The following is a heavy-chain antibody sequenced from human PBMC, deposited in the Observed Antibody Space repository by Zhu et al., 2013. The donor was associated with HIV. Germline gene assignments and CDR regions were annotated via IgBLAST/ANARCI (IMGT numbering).Heavy chain of an antibody. V-gene: IGHV1-69*01. J-gene: IGHJ4*02. D-gene: IGHD2-15*01. Sequence: VQLVQSGAEVKKPGSSVKVSCKASGGTFSSYAISWVRQAPGQGLEWMGGIIPIFGTANYAQKFQGRVTITADESTSTAYMELSSLRSEDTAVYYCARGGGYCSGGSCYTHQTFNSGFFDYWGQGTLVTVSS. CDR3: ARGGGYCSGGSCYTHQTFNSGFFDY. CDR1: GGTFSSYA. CDR2: IIPIFGTA.